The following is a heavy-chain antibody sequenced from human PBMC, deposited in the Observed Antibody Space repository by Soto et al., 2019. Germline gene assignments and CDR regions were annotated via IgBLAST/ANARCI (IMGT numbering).Heavy chain of an antibody. Sequence: QVQLVQSGAEVKKPGASVKVSCKASGYTFTGYYMHWVRQAPGQGLEWMGWINPNSGGTNYAQKFQGRVTMTRDTSISTAYMELSRLRSDDTAVYYCARVTRHIAVAGGWFDPWGQGTLVTVSS. D-gene: IGHD6-19*01. V-gene: IGHV1-2*02. CDR3: ARVTRHIAVAGGWFDP. CDR1: GYTFTGYY. J-gene: IGHJ5*02. CDR2: INPNSGGT.